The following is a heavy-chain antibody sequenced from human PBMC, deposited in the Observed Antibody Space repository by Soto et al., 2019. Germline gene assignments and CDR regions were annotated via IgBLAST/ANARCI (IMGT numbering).Heavy chain of an antibody. Sequence: QVQLLQSGAEVKKPGASVKVSCKTSGYTFTSYAISWVRQAPGQGLEWLGWISAYNGTTNYAQKLHGRVTMTTDTSTGTAYMDLRSLRSDDTALYYCARVEAGPSPIAARRYDFDDWGQGTLVTVSS. V-gene: IGHV1-18*04. CDR3: ARVEAGPSPIAARRYDFDD. J-gene: IGHJ4*02. CDR1: GYTFTSYA. CDR2: ISAYNGTT. D-gene: IGHD6-6*01.